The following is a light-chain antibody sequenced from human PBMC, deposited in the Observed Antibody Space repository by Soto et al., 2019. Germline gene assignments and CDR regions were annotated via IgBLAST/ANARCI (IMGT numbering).Light chain of an antibody. CDR1: RGISSSY. CDR3: QQYCSSGT. CDR2: AAS. J-gene: IGKJ1*01. Sequence: EHVLPPAPGSPPLLPAGAAILCRASRGISSSYLDWYQQKPGHAPSLLIYAASSRGTGVPYRVSGSGSGTDFTLTISRLEPEDFAVYYCQQYCSSGTFGQGTKVDIK. V-gene: IGKV3-20*01.